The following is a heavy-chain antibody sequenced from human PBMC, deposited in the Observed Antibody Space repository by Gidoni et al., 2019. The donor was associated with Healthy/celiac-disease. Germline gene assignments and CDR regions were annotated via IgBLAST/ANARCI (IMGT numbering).Heavy chain of an antibody. CDR3: ARGNSFDY. CDR2: RKQDGSEK. CDR1: GFTCSSSW. V-gene: IGHV3-7*04. D-gene: IGHD4-4*01. J-gene: IGHJ4*02. Sequence: EVQLVESGEGMVQPGVSLRLSCAASGFTCSSSWMSWVRQAPGKGLEWVANRKQDGSEKYYVDSVTGRFTISRDNAKNSLYLQMNSRRAEDTAVYYCARGNSFDYWGQGTLVTVSS.